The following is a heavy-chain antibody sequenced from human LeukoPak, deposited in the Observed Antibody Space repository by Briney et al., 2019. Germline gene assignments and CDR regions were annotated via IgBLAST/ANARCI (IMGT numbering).Heavy chain of an antibody. V-gene: IGHV3-23*01. CDR1: GFTFSSYA. J-gene: IGHJ4*02. D-gene: IGHD6-19*01. Sequence: PGGSLRLSCAASGFTFSSYAMTWVRQAPGKGLEWVSAISGSGGSTYYADSVKGRLTISRDNSKNTLYLQMNSLRAEDTAVYYCANPAPRGIAVRGYWGQGTLVTVSS. CDR3: ANPAPRGIAVRGY. CDR2: ISGSGGST.